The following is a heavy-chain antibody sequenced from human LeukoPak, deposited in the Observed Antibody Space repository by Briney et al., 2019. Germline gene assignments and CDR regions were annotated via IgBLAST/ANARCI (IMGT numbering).Heavy chain of an antibody. CDR3: AREGGDDSSGPIDY. Sequence: PSETLSLTCTVSGGSISSYYWSWIRQPPGKGLEWIGYIYYSGSTNYNPSLKSRVTISVDTSKNQFSLKLSSVTAADTAVYYCAREGGDDSSGPIDYWGQGTLVTVSS. V-gene: IGHV4-59*01. D-gene: IGHD3-22*01. CDR2: IYYSGST. CDR1: GGSISSYY. J-gene: IGHJ4*02.